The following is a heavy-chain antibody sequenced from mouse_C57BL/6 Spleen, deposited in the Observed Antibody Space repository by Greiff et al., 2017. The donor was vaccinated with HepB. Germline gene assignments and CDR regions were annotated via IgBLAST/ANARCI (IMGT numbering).Heavy chain of an antibody. CDR3: ASQAYYGNYEAWFAY. Sequence: EVQVVESGGGLVKPGGSLKLSCAASGFTFSDYGMHWVRQAPEKGLEWVAYISSGSSTIYYADTVKGRFTISRDNAKNTLFLQMTSLRSEDTAMYYCASQAYYGNYEAWFAYWGQGTLVTVSA. J-gene: IGHJ3*01. D-gene: IGHD2-10*01. CDR2: ISSGSSTI. V-gene: IGHV5-17*01. CDR1: GFTFSDYG.